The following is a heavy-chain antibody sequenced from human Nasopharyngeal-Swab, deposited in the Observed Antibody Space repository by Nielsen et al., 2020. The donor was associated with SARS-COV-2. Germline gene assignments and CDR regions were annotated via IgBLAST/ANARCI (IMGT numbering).Heavy chain of an antibody. Sequence: SVKVSCKASGGTFSSYAINWVRQAPGQGLEWMGGIIPIFGTANYAQKFQGRVTITADESTSTAYMELSSLKSEDTAVYYCARDGDRRERWLQFLDYWGQGTLVTVSS. V-gene: IGHV1-69*13. CDR3: ARDGDRRERWLQFLDY. CDR2: IIPIFGTA. CDR1: GGTFSSYA. J-gene: IGHJ4*02. D-gene: IGHD5-24*01.